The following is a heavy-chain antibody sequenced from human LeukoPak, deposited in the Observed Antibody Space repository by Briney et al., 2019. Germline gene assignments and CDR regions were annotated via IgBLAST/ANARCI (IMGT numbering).Heavy chain of an antibody. V-gene: IGHV3-7*01. CDR2: IKQDGSEK. Sequence: GGSLRLSCAASGFTFSSYWMHWVRQAPGKGLEWVASIKQDGSEKYYVDSVKGRFTISRDNAKNSLYLQMNSLRAEDTALYYCATPGGWYFDYWGQGTLVTVSS. D-gene: IGHD6-19*01. CDR1: GFTFSSYW. J-gene: IGHJ4*02. CDR3: ATPGGWYFDY.